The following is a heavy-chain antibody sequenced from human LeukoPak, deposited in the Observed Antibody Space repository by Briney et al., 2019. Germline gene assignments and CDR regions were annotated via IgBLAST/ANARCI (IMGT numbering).Heavy chain of an antibody. CDR1: GDSISGYY. CDR2: IHSSGTT. D-gene: IGHD6-25*01. Sequence: SETLSLTCTVSGDSISGYYWSWIRQPPGKGLEWIAFIHSSGTTNYDPSLKSRVSISVDTSNNQFSLNVNSVTAADTAVYYCARGGASSEWFDPWGQGTLVTVSS. V-gene: IGHV4-59*01. J-gene: IGHJ5*02. CDR3: ARGGASSEWFDP.